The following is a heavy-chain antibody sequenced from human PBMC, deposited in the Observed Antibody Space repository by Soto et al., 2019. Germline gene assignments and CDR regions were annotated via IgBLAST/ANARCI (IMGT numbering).Heavy chain of an antibody. Sequence: QVQLQESGPGLVKPSGTLSLTCAVSGGSISSSNWWSWVRQPPGKGLEWIGEMYHSGSTNYNPSPRIQVTISVYKSKNQFSLKLSSVTAADTAVYYCARASSAMAPFDYWGQGTLVTVSS. CDR1: GGSISSSNW. J-gene: IGHJ4*02. D-gene: IGHD5-18*01. CDR2: MYHSGST. CDR3: ARASSAMAPFDY. V-gene: IGHV4-4*02.